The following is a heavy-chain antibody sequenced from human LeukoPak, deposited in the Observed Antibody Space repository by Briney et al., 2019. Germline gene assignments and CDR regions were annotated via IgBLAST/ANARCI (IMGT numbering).Heavy chain of an antibody. CDR3: AREGYSYGYDAFDI. V-gene: IGHV3-48*01. D-gene: IGHD5-18*01. J-gene: IGHJ3*02. Sequence: GGSLRLSCAAPGFTFSSYSMNWVRQAPGKGLEWVSYISSSSSTIYYADSVKGRFTISRDNAKNSLYLQMNSLRAEDTAMYYCAREGYSYGYDAFDIWGQGTMATVSS. CDR2: ISSSSSTI. CDR1: GFTFSSYS.